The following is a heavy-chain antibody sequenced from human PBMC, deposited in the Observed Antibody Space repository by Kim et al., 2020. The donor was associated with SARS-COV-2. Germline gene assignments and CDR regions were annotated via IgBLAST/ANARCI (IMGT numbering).Heavy chain of an antibody. V-gene: IGHV1-69*13. J-gene: IGHJ4*02. CDR3: AGGIADDSLKFDL. Sequence: SVKVSCKTSGGTFSNYAINWVRQAPGEGLEWMGGIIPIFGITNYAQKFQGRVTITADESASTAYMELVSVRSEDAALYFCAGGIADDSLKFDLWGQGTLVTVSS. D-gene: IGHD3-22*01. CDR1: GGTFSNYA. CDR2: IIPIFGIT.